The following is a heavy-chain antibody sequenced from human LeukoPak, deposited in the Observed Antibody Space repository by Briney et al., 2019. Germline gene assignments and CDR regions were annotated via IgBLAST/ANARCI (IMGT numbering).Heavy chain of an antibody. Sequence: ASVKVSCMASGYTFTSYDINWVRQATGQGLEWMGWMNPNSGNTGYAQKFQGRVTMTRNTSISTAYMELSSLRSEDTAVYYCARGGANSGPFDYWGQGTLVTVSS. CDR1: GYTFTSYD. J-gene: IGHJ4*02. V-gene: IGHV1-8*01. CDR2: MNPNSGNT. D-gene: IGHD1-26*01. CDR3: ARGGANSGPFDY.